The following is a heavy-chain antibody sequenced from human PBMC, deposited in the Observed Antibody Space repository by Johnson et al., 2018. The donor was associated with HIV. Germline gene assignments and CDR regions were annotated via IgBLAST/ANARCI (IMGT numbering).Heavy chain of an antibody. Sequence: MQLVESGGGLVQPGGSLRLSCAASGFTFSSYAMSWVRQAPGKGLEWVSAISGSGGSTYYADSVKGRFTISRDNSKNTLYLQMNSLRAEDTAVYYCAKPVQYYYDSSGYYSDAFDIWGQGTMVTVSS. CDR2: ISGSGGST. CDR1: GFTFSSYA. V-gene: IGHV3-23*04. D-gene: IGHD3-22*01. CDR3: AKPVQYYYDSSGYYSDAFDI. J-gene: IGHJ3*02.